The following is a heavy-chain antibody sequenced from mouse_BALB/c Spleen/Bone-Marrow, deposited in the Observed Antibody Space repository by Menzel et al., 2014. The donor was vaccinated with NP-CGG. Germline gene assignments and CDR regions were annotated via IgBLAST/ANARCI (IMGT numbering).Heavy chain of an antibody. V-gene: IGHV5-9-2*01. CDR1: GFSFNSYD. D-gene: IGHD2-4*01. J-gene: IGHJ3*01. Sequence: EVKLMESGGGLVKSGGSLKLSCAASGFSFNSYDMSWVRQTPEKRLEWVATISGGGGYTFYPDSVKGRFTISRDNAKNNLYLQLSSLRSEDTALYYCARHAYYDQTEVSFVYWGQGTLVTVSA. CDR3: ARHAYYDQTEVSFVY. CDR2: ISGGGGYT.